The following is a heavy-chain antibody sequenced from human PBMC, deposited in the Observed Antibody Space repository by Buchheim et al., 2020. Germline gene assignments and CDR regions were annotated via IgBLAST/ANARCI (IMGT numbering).Heavy chain of an antibody. V-gene: IGHV3-23*01. D-gene: IGHD3-10*01. Sequence: EVQLLESGGGLVQPGGSLRLSCAASGFTFSSYAMSWVRQVPGKGLEWVSSISDSGATTSFADSVKGRFTISRGNSTNTPYFQMNSLRAEDTAVYYCAESIRASDYWGQGTL. CDR1: GFTFSSYA. CDR2: ISDSGATT. CDR3: AESIRASDY. J-gene: IGHJ4*02.